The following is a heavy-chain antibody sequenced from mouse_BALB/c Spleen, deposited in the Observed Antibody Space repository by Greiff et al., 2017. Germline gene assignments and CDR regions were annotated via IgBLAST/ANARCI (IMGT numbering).Heavy chain of an antibody. CDR3: AREREYYGSSYGFAY. CDR1: GFSLTSYG. V-gene: IGHV2-9*02. J-gene: IGHJ3*01. D-gene: IGHD1-1*01. Sequence: VQLVESGPGLVAPSQSLSITCTVSGFSLTSYGVHWVRQPPGKGLEWLGVIWAGGSTNYNSALMSRLSISKDNSKSQVFLKMNSLQTDDTAMYYCAREREYYGSSYGFAYWGQGTLVTVSA. CDR2: IWAGGST.